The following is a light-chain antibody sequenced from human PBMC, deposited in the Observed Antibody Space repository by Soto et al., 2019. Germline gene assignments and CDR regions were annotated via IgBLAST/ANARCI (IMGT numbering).Light chain of an antibody. CDR1: QSISDF. CDR2: AAS. J-gene: IGKJ1*01. V-gene: IGKV1-39*01. CDR3: QQSYSTPPT. Sequence: DIQMTQSPSSLSASVGDRVTIICRASQSISDFLNWYQQKPGKAPKLLIYAASSLQSGVPSRFSGSGSGTDFTLTISSLQPEDFATYYCQQSYSTPPTFGQGTKVEIK.